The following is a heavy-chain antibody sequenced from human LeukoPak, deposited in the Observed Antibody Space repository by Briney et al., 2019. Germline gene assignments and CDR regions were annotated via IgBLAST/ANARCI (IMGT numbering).Heavy chain of an antibody. Sequence: ASVKVSCKASGYTFTSYDINWVRQATGQGLEWMGWMNPNSGNTGYAQKFQGRVTMTRNTSISTAYMELSSLRSEDTAVYYCAREMGYCSGGSCYRDAFDIWGQGTMVTVSS. CDR3: AREMGYCSGGSCYRDAFDI. J-gene: IGHJ3*02. D-gene: IGHD2-15*01. V-gene: IGHV1-8*01. CDR2: MNPNSGNT. CDR1: GYTFTSYD.